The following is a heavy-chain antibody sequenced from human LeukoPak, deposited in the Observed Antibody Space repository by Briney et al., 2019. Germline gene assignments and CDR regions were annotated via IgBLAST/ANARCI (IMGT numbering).Heavy chain of an antibody. CDR2: IYYSGDT. Sequence: SETPSLTCTDSGGSINMSSNYWGWIRQPPGKGLEWIGSIYYSGDTYYNPSLKSRRVTISVDTSKNQFSLRLSSVTAADTALYYCARHQWHYYYYMGVWGKGSTVTVSS. V-gene: IGHV4-39*01. CDR1: GGSINMSSNY. J-gene: IGHJ6*03. D-gene: IGHD6-19*01. CDR3: ARHQWHYYYYMGV.